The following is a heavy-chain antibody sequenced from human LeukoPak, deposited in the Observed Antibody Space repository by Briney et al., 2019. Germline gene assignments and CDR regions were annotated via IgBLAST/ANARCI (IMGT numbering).Heavy chain of an antibody. D-gene: IGHD4-11*01. V-gene: IGHV3-21*01. CDR3: ARDGDPMTTVIH. CDR2: ISSSSSYI. Sequence: GGSLRLSCAASGFTFSSYSMNWVRQAPGKGLGWVSSISSSSSYIYYADSVKGRFTISRDNAKNSLYLQMNSLRAEDTAVYYCARDGDPMTTVIHWGQGTLVTVSS. CDR1: GFTFSSYS. J-gene: IGHJ4*02.